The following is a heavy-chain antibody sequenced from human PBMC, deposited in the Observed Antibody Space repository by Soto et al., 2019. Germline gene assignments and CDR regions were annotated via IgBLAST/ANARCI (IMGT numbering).Heavy chain of an antibody. CDR3: AREADYGVWFAGGYFDL. CDR2: ISGRVDTI. Sequence: PXGRRRRSSAASGAGVGSLRVIAVPQGPGWGLEWISHISGRVDTIYYADSVKRRFTISRDNAKDSLALHMNSLRAADTGGYFCAREADYGVWFAGGYFDLWAQGTQVTVSS. CDR1: GAGVGSLR. D-gene: IGHD3-16*01. V-gene: IGHV3-48*03. J-gene: IGHJ4*02.